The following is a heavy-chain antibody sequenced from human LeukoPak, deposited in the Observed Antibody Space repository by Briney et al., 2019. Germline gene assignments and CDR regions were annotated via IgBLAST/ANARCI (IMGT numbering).Heavy chain of an antibody. CDR1: GGSISSYY. CDR2: IYYTGTT. D-gene: IGHD3-16*02. Sequence: SETLSLTCTVSGGSISSYYWTWIRQPPGKGLEWIGYIYYTGTTNYNPSLKSRVTISVDTSKNQFSLRLSSVTAADTAVYYCARRTFGGVIAYWGQGTLVTVSS. J-gene: IGHJ4*02. V-gene: IGHV4-59*12. CDR3: ARRTFGGVIAY.